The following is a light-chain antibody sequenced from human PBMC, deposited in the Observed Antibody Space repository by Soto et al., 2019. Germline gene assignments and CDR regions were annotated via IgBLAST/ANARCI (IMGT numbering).Light chain of an antibody. CDR1: SSDVGSYNY. CDR2: DVT. V-gene: IGLV2-11*01. Sequence: QSALTQPRSVSGSPGQSVTISCTGTSSDVGSYNYVSWYQQLPGKAPKLMIYDVTERPSGVSDRFSGSKSGNTASLTISGLQAEDEADYYCCSYAGSYSFWVFGGGTQLTVL. J-gene: IGLJ3*02. CDR3: CSYAGSYSFWV.